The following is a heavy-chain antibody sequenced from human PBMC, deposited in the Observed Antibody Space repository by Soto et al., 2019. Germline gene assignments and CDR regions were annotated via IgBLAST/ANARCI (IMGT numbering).Heavy chain of an antibody. Sequence: SETLSLTCTVSGGSISSYYWSWSRQPPGKGLEWIGYIYYSGSTNYNPSLKSRVTISVDTSKNQFSLKLSSVTAADTAVYYCARTHYYDRSGSPRFDFWGQGTLVTVSS. CDR3: ARTHYYDRSGSPRFDF. CDR1: GGSISSYY. D-gene: IGHD3-22*01. CDR2: IYYSGST. J-gene: IGHJ4*02. V-gene: IGHV4-59*01.